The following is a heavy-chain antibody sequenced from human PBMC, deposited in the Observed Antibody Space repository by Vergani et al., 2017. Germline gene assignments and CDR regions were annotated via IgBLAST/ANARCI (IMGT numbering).Heavy chain of an antibody. J-gene: IGHJ6*03. Sequence: VQLLESGGGSAQPGESLRLSCVASGFTFTAHGLNWVRQAPGKGLEWVALISWDGGKKYYADSVRGRFTISRDNSKTTLYLQMDSLRPDDTAVYYCARAMCSTTSCYWDYYYMDVWGKGTTVTVSS. D-gene: IGHD2-2*01. V-gene: IGHV3-30*03. CDR3: ARAMCSTTSCYWDYYYMDV. CDR2: ISWDGGKK. CDR1: GFTFTAHG.